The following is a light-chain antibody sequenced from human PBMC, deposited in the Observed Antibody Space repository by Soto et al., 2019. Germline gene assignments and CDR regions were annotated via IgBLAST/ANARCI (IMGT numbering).Light chain of an antibody. Sequence: DIQITQSPSSVSASVGDRLNLTCRASQGINSWLAWYQQRSGKPPKILIQAASSLPDGVPSRFSGSGSGTDCTLTIRSLQPEDFATYYCQQSYSNPLTFGGGTKVDIK. CDR2: AAS. J-gene: IGKJ4*01. V-gene: IGKV1-12*01. CDR1: QGINSW. CDR3: QQSYSNPLT.